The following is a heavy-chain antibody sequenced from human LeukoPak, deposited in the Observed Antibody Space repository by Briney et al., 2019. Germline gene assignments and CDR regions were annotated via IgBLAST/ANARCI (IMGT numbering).Heavy chain of an antibody. CDR1: GFTFSSYW. Sequence: AGGSLRLSCAASGFTFSSYWMSWVRQAPGKGLEWVANIKQDGSEKYYVDSVKGRFTISRDNAKNSLYLQMNSLRAEDTAVCYCARSSRLGELSSHFDYWGQGTLVTVSS. CDR3: ARSSRLGELSSHFDY. CDR2: IKQDGSEK. D-gene: IGHD3-16*02. V-gene: IGHV3-7*01. J-gene: IGHJ4*02.